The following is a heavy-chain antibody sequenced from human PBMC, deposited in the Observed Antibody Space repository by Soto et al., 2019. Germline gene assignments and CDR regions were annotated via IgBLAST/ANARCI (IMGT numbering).Heavy chain of an antibody. Sequence: GESLKISCAASGFTFNTYAMSWVRQAPGKGLEWVSGISDSGESTYYADSVKGRFTIPRDNPKNTLSLQMNSLRAEDTAAYFCARCIGISRFGVDVWGQGTTVTVSS. D-gene: IGHD1-1*01. J-gene: IGHJ6*02. V-gene: IGHV3-23*01. CDR2: ISDSGEST. CDR1: GFTFNTYA. CDR3: ARCIGISRFGVDV.